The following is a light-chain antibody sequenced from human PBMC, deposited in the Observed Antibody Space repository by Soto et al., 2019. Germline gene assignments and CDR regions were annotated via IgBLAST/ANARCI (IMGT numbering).Light chain of an antibody. CDR2: GAS. J-gene: IGKJ1*01. Sequence: EIVLTQSPGTLSLSPGEIATLSFSASQSVPSTYLAWYQQKPGQAPRLLIYGASTRATGIPARFSGSGSGTEFTLTISSLQSEDFAVYYCQQYNNWPRTFGQGTKVDIK. CDR1: QSVPST. V-gene: IGKV3-15*01. CDR3: QQYNNWPRT.